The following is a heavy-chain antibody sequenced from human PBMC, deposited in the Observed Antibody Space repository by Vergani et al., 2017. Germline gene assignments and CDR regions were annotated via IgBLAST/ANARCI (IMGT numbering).Heavy chain of an antibody. Sequence: QVQLVESGGGVVQPGRSLRLSCAASGFTFSSYGMHWVRQAPGKGLEWVAVIWNDGSNKYYADSVKGRFTISRDNSKNTLYLQMNSLRAEDSAVYYCARDFNRERGVPYDAFDIWGQGTMVTVSS. V-gene: IGHV3-33*01. CDR1: GFTFSSYG. J-gene: IGHJ3*02. D-gene: IGHD2-8*02. CDR2: IWNDGSNK. CDR3: ARDFNRERGVPYDAFDI.